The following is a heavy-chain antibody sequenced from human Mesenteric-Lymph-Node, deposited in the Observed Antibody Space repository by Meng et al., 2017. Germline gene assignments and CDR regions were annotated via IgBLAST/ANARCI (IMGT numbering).Heavy chain of an antibody. CDR2: IHHSGSA. D-gene: IGHD2-21*01. Sequence: QVRLQGTGPGLVQPSQPLSLTCTGSGGSISSGDYYWSWIRQPPGKGLEWIGYIHHSGSAYYNPSLKSRVSISVDTSKNQFSLNLNSMTAADTAVYYCASFDHIPRRNYFDYWGQGTLVTVSS. J-gene: IGHJ4*02. CDR1: GGSISSGDYY. V-gene: IGHV4-30-4*01. CDR3: ASFDHIPRRNYFDY.